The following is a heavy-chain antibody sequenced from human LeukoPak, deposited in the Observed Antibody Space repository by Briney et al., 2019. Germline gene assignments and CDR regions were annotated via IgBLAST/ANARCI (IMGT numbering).Heavy chain of an antibody. CDR3: ARDMTVTTTGDYYYGMDV. V-gene: IGHV4-59*01. CDR1: GXSISSYY. CDR2: IYYSGST. D-gene: IGHD4-17*01. J-gene: IGHJ6*02. Sequence: SETLSLTRTVSGXSISSYYWSWIRQPPGKGLEWIGYIYYSGSTNYNPSLKSRVTISVDTSKNQFSLKLSSVTAADTAVYYCARDMTVTTTGDYYYGMDVWGQGTTVTVSS.